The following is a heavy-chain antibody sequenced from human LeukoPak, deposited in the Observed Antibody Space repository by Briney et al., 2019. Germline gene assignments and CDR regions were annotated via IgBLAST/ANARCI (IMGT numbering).Heavy chain of an antibody. CDR3: ARDGSTSRAAEYFQH. V-gene: IGHV4-38-2*02. CDR2: IYHSGST. Sequence: SETLSLTCTVSGYSISSGYYWGWIRQPPGKGLEWIGSIYHSGSTSYNPSLKSRVTISVDTSKNQFSLKLSSVTAADTAVYYCARDGSTSRAAEYFQHWGQGTLVTVSS. D-gene: IGHD2-2*01. J-gene: IGHJ1*01. CDR1: GYSISSGYY.